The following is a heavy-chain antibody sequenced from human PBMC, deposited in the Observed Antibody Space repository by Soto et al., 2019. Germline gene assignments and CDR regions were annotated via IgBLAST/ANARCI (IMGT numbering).Heavy chain of an antibody. Sequence: QVQLVKYGTELKKPGASVKVSCKDSGYTFRNYGINWVRTAPGQGLEWMGWNSAHNGDTNYAHKCRRRATMAEGTPTSTAYMELRSLNSDDTAVEYGAKDGRQFVHNSEDFDNWGQETTVTVSS. D-gene: IGHD6-6*01. CDR3: AKDGRQFVHNSEDFDN. J-gene: IGHJ3*02. CDR1: GYTFRNYG. V-gene: IGHV1-18*01. CDR2: NSAHNGDT.